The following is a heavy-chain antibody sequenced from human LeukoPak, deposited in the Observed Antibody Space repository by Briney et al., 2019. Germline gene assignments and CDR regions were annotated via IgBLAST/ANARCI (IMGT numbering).Heavy chain of an antibody. J-gene: IGHJ4*01. CDR3: ARRPLPAAISYHFDY. CDR1: GFTFSSYW. CDR2: INSDGSST. D-gene: IGHD2-2*01. V-gene: IGHV3-74*01. Sequence: GGSLRLSWAVSGFTFSSYWMHWVRQAPAKGLVWVSRINSDGSSTSYADSVKGRFTISRDNAKNTLYLQMNSLRAEDTAVYYCARRPLPAAISYHFDYWGHGTPVTVSS.